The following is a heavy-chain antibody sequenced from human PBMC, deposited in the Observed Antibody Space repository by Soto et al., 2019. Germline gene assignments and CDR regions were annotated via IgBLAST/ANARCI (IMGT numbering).Heavy chain of an antibody. CDR1: GVSISSYF. D-gene: IGHD3-10*01. J-gene: IGHJ4*02. Sequence: SETLSLTCSVSGVSISSYFWSWIRQPPGRGLEWIGYTYHRGSTNYSPSLKSRVAISLDTSENQFSLKVSSVTAADTAVYDCARIGGYNGSIDYWGKGTQGTV. V-gene: IGHV4-59*01. CDR2: TYHRGST. CDR3: ARIGGYNGSIDY.